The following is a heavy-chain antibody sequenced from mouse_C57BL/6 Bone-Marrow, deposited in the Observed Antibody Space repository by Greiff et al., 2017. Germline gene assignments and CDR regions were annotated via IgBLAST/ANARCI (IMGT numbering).Heavy chain of an antibody. D-gene: IGHD1-1*01. J-gene: IGHJ1*03. CDR3: ARIGSSKGYFDV. CDR1: GFNIKNTY. Sequence: VQLKESVAELVRPGASVKLSCTASGFNIKNTYMHWVKQRPELGLEWIGRIDPANGNTKYAPKFQGKATITGDTSSNTAYLQLSSLTSEDTAIDYCARIGSSKGYFDVWGTGTTVTVSS. CDR2: IDPANGNT. V-gene: IGHV14-3*01.